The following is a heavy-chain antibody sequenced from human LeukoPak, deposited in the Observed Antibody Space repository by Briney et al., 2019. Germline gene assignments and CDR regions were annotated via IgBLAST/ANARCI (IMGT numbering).Heavy chain of an antibody. Sequence: PGGSLRLSCAASGFTFSSYAMSWVRQAPGKGLEWVSGIGGSGASTYYADSVKGRFTISRDNSKNTLYLQMISLRAEDTAVYYCARAADDYFFDYWGQGTLVTVSS. CDR3: ARAADDYFFDY. D-gene: IGHD2-21*02. J-gene: IGHJ4*02. V-gene: IGHV3-23*01. CDR2: IGGSGAST. CDR1: GFTFSSYA.